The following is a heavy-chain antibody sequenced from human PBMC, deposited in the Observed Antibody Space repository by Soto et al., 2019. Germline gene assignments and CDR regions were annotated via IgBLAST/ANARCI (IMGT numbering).Heavy chain of an antibody. CDR2: VDTDGSVT. V-gene: IGHV3-74*01. Sequence: EVQLVESGGGLIQPGGSLRLSCAASGFTFSSSWMHWVRQAPGKGLVWVARVDTDGSVTTYADSVKGRFTISRDNAKNTLYLQMNSLRAEETAVYYCTRGPNLPEENYWGQGTLVTVSS. CDR3: TRGPNLPEENY. CDR1: GFTFSSSW. J-gene: IGHJ4*02.